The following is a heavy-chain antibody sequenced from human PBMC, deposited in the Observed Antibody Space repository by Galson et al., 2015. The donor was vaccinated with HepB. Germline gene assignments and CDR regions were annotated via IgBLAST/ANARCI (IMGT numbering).Heavy chain of an antibody. J-gene: IGHJ4*02. Sequence: SLRLSCAASGFTFSSFAMHWVRQAPGKGLEWVAVISYDGSNKYYADSVKGRFTISRDNSKNTLYLQMNSLRAEDTAVYYCARDLGRRDGYNYIYGYWGQGTLVTVSS. CDR3: ARDLGRRDGYNYIYGY. CDR2: ISYDGSNK. CDR1: GFTFSSFA. V-gene: IGHV3-30*04. D-gene: IGHD5-24*01.